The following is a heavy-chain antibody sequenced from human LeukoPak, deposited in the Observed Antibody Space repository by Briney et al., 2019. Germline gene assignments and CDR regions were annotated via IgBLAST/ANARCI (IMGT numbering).Heavy chain of an antibody. D-gene: IGHD3-16*01. Sequence: SETLSLTCTVSGGSISSGDYYWSWIRQPPGKGLEWIGFIYYSGSTYYNPSLKSRVTISVDTSKNQFSLKLSSVTAADTAVYYCAREGEDAVDYWGQGTLVTVSS. CDR2: IYYSGST. CDR3: AREGEDAVDY. V-gene: IGHV4-30-4*01. CDR1: GGSISSGDYY. J-gene: IGHJ4*02.